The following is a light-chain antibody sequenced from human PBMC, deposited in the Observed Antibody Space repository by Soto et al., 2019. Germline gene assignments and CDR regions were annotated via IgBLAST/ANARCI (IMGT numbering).Light chain of an antibody. CDR2: SNN. CDR3: AAWEDSLNGSWV. J-gene: IGLJ3*02. CDR1: SSNIGSNT. Sequence: QSVLTQPPSASGTPGQRVTISCSGSSSNIGSNTVNWYQQLPGTAPKLLIYSNNQRPSGVPDRLSGSKSGTSASLAISGLQSEDEADYYCAAWEDSLNGSWVFGGGTKLTVL. V-gene: IGLV1-44*01.